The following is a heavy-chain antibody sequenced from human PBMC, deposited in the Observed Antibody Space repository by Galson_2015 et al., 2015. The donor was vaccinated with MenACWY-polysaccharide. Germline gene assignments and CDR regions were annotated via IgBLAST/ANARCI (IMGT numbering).Heavy chain of an antibody. CDR3: ARAGYKASDS. J-gene: IGHJ4*02. CDR1: GYTFTSYE. V-gene: IGHV1-8*01. D-gene: IGHD5-18*01. CDR2: MNPNSGNI. Sequence: SVKVSCKASGYTFTSYEINWVRQAPGQGLEWMGWMNPNSGNIGYAQKFLGKLTMTRDTSIGTAYMELNDLRPEHTAVYYCARAGYKASDSWGQGTL.